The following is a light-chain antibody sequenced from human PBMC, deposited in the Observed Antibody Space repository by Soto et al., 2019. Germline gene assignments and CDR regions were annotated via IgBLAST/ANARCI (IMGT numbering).Light chain of an antibody. CDR1: SSNIGSNY. CDR3: AAWDDSLSGSV. V-gene: IGLV1-47*01. J-gene: IGLJ1*01. CDR2: RNN. Sequence: QSVLTQPPSAYGTPGQRVTISCSGSSSNIGSNYVYWYQQLPGTAPKLLIYRNNQRPSGVPDRFSGSKSGTSASLAISGLRSEDEADYYCAAWDDSLSGSVFGTGTKVTVL.